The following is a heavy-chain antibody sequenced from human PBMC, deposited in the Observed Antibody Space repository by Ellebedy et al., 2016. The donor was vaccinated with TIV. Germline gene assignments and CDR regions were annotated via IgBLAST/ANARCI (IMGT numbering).Heavy chain of an antibody. Sequence: SETLSLTXAVFGQSFSGYYWSWIRQPPGKGLEWIGEINHSGSTNYNPSLKSRVTISVDTSKNQFSLKLSSVTAADTAVYYCARGMFDNQVLYDFWSGYRPQFDYWGQGTLVTVSS. D-gene: IGHD3-3*01. CDR1: GQSFSGYY. CDR3: ARGMFDNQVLYDFWSGYRPQFDY. V-gene: IGHV4-34*01. J-gene: IGHJ4*02. CDR2: INHSGST.